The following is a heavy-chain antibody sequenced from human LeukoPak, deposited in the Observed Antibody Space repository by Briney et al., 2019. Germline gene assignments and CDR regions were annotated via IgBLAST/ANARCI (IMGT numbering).Heavy chain of an antibody. CDR3: ARVVQGFDDFEI. D-gene: IGHD2-2*01. CDR1: GGSFSGYY. V-gene: IGHV4-34*01. CDR2: INHSGST. Sequence: SETLSLTCAVYGGSFSGYYWSWIRQPPGKGLEWIGEINHSGSTDYNPSLKNRVTISVDTSKNQFSLKLSSVTAADTAVYYCARVVQGFDDFEIWGQGTMVTVSS. J-gene: IGHJ3*02.